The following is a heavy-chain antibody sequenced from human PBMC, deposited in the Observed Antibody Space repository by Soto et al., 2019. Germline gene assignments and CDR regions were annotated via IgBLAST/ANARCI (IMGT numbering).Heavy chain of an antibody. D-gene: IGHD3-22*01. CDR3: ARDRGHYYDSSGYWNWFDP. CDR1: GYTFTGYY. CDR2: INPNSGGT. J-gene: IGHJ5*02. Sequence: ASVKVSCKASGYTFTGYYLHWVRQPPGQGLEWMGWINPNSGGTNYAQKFQGRVTMTRDTSISTAYMELSRLRSDDTAVYYCARDRGHYYDSSGYWNWFDPWGQGTLVTVSS. V-gene: IGHV1-2*02.